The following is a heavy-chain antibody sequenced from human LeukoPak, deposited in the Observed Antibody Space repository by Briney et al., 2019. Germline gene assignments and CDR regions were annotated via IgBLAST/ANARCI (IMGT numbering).Heavy chain of an antibody. CDR3: ARDLVGYGGGFDY. V-gene: IGHV3-30*04. CDR2: ISYDGSNK. D-gene: IGHD4-23*01. J-gene: IGHJ4*02. CDR1: GFTFSSYS. Sequence: GRSLRLSCAGSGFTFSSYSIHWVRQVSGKGLEWVAVISYDGSNKYYADSVKGRFTISRDNSRNTVYLQMNSLRPEDTAVYSCARDLVGYGGGFDYWGQGTLVTVSS.